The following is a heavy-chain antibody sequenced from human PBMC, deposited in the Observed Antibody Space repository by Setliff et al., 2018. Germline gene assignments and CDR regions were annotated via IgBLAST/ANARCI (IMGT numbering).Heavy chain of an antibody. V-gene: IGHV4-59*01. J-gene: IGHJ6*02. Sequence: KPSETLSLTCTVSGGSISPYFWSWIRQPPGKGLELIGYIYHNGNTNFNPSLKTRVTMSVDTSKNQFALNLRSVTAADTAVYYCVRDRTAYSYGLDVWGQGTTVTVSS. D-gene: IGHD5-18*01. CDR1: GGSISPYF. CDR2: IYHNGNT. CDR3: VRDRTAYSYGLDV.